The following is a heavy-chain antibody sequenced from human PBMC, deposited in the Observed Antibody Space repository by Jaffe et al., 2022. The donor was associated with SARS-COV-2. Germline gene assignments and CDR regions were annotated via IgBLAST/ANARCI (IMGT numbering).Heavy chain of an antibody. CDR1: GGSFSGYY. Sequence: QVQLQQWGAGLLKPSETLSLTCAVYGGSFSGYYWSWIRQPPGKGLEWIGEINHSGSTNYNPSLKSRVTISVDTSKNQFSLKLSSVTAADTAVYYCARVGLWTYYYYGMDVWGQGTTVTVSS. J-gene: IGHJ6*02. CDR2: INHSGST. CDR3: ARVGLWTYYYYGMDV. V-gene: IGHV4-34*01. D-gene: IGHD3-10*01.